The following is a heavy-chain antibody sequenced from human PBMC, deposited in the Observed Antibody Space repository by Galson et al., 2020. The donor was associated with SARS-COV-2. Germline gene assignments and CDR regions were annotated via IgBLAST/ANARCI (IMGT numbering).Heavy chain of an antibody. V-gene: IGHV3-33*01. CDR2: VRSDGINK. CDR1: GFTFSNYG. CDR3: ARELTAINAFDI. Sequence: GESLKISCAASGFTFSNYGIHWVRRAPGKGLEWVAVVRSDGINKYYGDSVKGRFTISRDNSENTLYLQMNSLRAEDTAVYYCARELTAINAFDIWGQGTMVTVSS. D-gene: IGHD5-18*01. J-gene: IGHJ3*02.